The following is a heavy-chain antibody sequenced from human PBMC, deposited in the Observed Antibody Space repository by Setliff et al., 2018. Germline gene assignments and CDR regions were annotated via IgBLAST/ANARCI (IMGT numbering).Heavy chain of an antibody. V-gene: IGHV3-48*03. D-gene: IGHD2-21*01. Sequence: GGSLRLSCAASGFIFSSYEMNWVRQAPGKGLEWVTYIANRGNTVYYADSVKGRFTVSRDNANSSLFLQMNSLRAEDTAVYYCARDPEGGEFDIWGRGTLVTVSS. J-gene: IGHJ4*03. CDR3: ARDPEGGEFDI. CDR1: GFIFSSYE. CDR2: IANRGNTV.